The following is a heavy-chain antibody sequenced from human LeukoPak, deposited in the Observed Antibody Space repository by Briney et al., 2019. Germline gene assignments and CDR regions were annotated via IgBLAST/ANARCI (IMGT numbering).Heavy chain of an antibody. CDR1: GFIFSSNY. Sequence: GGSLRLSCAASGFIFSSNYMTWVRQAPGKGLEWVSDIFSGGSTYYADSVKGRVTISRDNSKNTLYLQMNNLRGEDTAVYYCARVGPTRSDFDYWGQGTLVTVSS. CDR3: ARVGPTRSDFDY. J-gene: IGHJ4*02. D-gene: IGHD1-26*01. V-gene: IGHV3-53*01. CDR2: IFSGGST.